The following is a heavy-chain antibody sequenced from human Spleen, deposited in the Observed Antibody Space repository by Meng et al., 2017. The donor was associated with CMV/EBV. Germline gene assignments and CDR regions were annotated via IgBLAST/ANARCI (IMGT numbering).Heavy chain of an antibody. V-gene: IGHV3-23*01. CDR3: AKDYARGHSSSSVADY. CDR1: GFTFRRYA. Sequence: GGSLRLSCAASGFTFRRYAMSWVRQAPGKGLEWVSAISGSGGSTYYADSVKGRFTISRDNSKNTLYLQMNSLRAEDTAVYYCAKDYARGHSSSSVADYWGQGTLVTVSS. D-gene: IGHD6-6*01. J-gene: IGHJ4*02. CDR2: ISGSGGST.